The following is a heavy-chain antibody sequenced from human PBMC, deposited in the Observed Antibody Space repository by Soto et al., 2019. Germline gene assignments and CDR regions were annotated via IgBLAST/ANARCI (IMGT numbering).Heavy chain of an antibody. V-gene: IGHV1-18*04. CDR2: ISAYNGNT. Sequence: ASVKVSCKASGYTFTSYGISWVRQAPGQGLEWMGWISAYNGNTNYAQKLQGRVTITRDTSASTAYMELSSLRSEDTAVYYCARDRIIGGSYFYYYGMDVWGQGTTVTVSS. J-gene: IGHJ6*02. CDR3: ARDRIIGGSYFYYYGMDV. D-gene: IGHD1-26*01. CDR1: GYTFTSYG.